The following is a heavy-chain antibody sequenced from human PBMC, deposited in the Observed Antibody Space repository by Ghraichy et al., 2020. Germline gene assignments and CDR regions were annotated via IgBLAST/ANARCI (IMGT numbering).Heavy chain of an antibody. Sequence: GGSLRLSCTGSGFTFSSHWMSWVRQAPGKGLEWVANITQDGSEKYYVDSVKGRFTISRDNAKNSLYLQMNSLRDEDTAVYYCARSVSGGSYRFGYLYYYYNMDVWGQGTTVTVSS. CDR3: ARSVSGGSYRFGYLYYYYNMDV. CDR2: ITQDGSEK. CDR1: GFTFSSHW. V-gene: IGHV3-7*01. D-gene: IGHD3-16*02. J-gene: IGHJ6*02.